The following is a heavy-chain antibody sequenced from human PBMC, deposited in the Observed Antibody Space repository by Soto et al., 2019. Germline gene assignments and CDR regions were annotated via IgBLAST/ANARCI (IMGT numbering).Heavy chain of an antibody. V-gene: IGHV3-7*03. J-gene: IGHJ5*01. CDR3: AREEGSTVANNWFDS. CDR1: GFTFRSYW. D-gene: IGHD4-17*01. CDR2: IRPDGSEK. Sequence: EVQVVESGGGLVQPGGSLRVSCVGSGFTFRSYWVSWVRQAPGKGLEWVANIRPDGSEKYYVDSVKGRFTISRDNAKNSLYLQMSSSRAEDTAVYYCAREEGSTVANNWFDSWGQGSLVTVSS.